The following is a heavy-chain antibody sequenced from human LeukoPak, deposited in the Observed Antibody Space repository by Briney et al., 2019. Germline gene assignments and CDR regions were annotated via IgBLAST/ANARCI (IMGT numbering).Heavy chain of an antibody. Sequence: GGSLRLSCAASGFSVSGNYMSWVRQAPGKGLEWVSVIYSGGSTYYIDSVKGRFTISRDNPKNTLYLQMNSLRDDDTAVYYCARILYNGNDYSSDYWGQGTLVTVSS. CDR3: ARILYNGNDYSSDY. CDR2: IYSGGST. J-gene: IGHJ4*02. V-gene: IGHV3-53*05. CDR1: GFSVSGNY. D-gene: IGHD5-12*01.